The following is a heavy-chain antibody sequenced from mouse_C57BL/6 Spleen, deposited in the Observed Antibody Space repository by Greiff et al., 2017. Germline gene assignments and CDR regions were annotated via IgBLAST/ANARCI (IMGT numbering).Heavy chain of an antibody. D-gene: IGHD2-2*01. CDR2: IWSGGST. CDR3: ARERPYGYYYAMDY. V-gene: IGHV2-2*01. Sequence: VHLVESGPGLVQPSQSLSITCTVSGFSLTSYGVHWVRQSPGKGLEWLGVIWSGGSTDYNAAFISRLSISKDNSKSQVFFKMNSLQADDTAIYYCARERPYGYYYAMDYWGQGTSVTVSS. J-gene: IGHJ4*01. CDR1: GFSLTSYG.